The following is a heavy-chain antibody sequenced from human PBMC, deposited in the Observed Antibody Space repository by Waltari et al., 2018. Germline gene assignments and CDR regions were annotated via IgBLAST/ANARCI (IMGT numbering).Heavy chain of an antibody. J-gene: IGHJ4*02. CDR2: ISSSSSYI. CDR3: ARDLLERSHAFDY. CDR1: GFTFSSYS. V-gene: IGHV3-21*01. Sequence: EVQLVESGGGLVKPGGSLRLSCAASGFTFSSYSMNWVRQAPGKGLECVSSISSSSSYIYYADSVKGRFTISRDNAKNSLYLQMNSLRAEDTAVYYCARDLLERSHAFDYWGQGTLVTVSS. D-gene: IGHD1-1*01.